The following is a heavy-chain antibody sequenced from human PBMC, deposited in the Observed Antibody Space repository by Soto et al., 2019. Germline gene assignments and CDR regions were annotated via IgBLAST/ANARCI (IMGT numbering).Heavy chain of an antibody. CDR2: INPNSGGT. J-gene: IGHJ6*02. D-gene: IGHD6-13*01. V-gene: IGHV1-2*04. Sequence: ASVKVSCKASGYTFTGYYMHWVRQATGQGHEWMGWINPNSGGTNYAQKFQGWVTMTRDTSISTAYMELSRLRSDDTAVYYCAREAGIAAAGTSDYYYGMDVWGQGTTVTVSS. CDR3: AREAGIAAAGTSDYYYGMDV. CDR1: GYTFTGYY.